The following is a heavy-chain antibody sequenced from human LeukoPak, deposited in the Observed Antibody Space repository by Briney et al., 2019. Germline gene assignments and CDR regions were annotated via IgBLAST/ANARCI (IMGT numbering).Heavy chain of an antibody. CDR3: ARDMGNYYDSSGPGFYYMDV. V-gene: IGHV4-61*02. Sequence: PSETLSLTCTVSGGSISSGSYYWSWIRQPAGKGLEWIGRIYTSGSINYNPSLKSRVTMSVDTSKNQFSLNLSSVTAADTAVYYCARDMGNYYDSSGPGFYYMDVWGKGTTVTVSS. CDR1: GGSISSGSYY. CDR2: IYTSGSI. J-gene: IGHJ6*03. D-gene: IGHD3-22*01.